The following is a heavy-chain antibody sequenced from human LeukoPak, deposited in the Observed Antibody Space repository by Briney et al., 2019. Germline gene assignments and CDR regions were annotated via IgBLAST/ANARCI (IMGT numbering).Heavy chain of an antibody. CDR2: IYSGGST. D-gene: IGHD6-6*01. Sequence: GGSLRLSCAASGFTVSSNYMSWVRQAPGKGLEWVSVIYSGGSTYYADSVKGRFTISRDNSKNTLYLQMNSLRAEDTAVYYCARGHPSSSFDYWGQGTLVTVSS. J-gene: IGHJ4*02. CDR1: GFTVSSNY. V-gene: IGHV3-66*01. CDR3: ARGHPSSSFDY.